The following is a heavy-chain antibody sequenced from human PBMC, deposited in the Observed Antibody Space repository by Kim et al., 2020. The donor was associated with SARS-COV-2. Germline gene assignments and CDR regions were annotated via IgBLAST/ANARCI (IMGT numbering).Heavy chain of an antibody. CDR1: GFTFSSYG. Sequence: GGSLRLSCAASGFTFSSYGMHWVRQAPGKGLEWVAVISYDGSNKYYADSVKGRFTISRDNSKNTLYLQMNSLRAEDTAVYYCAKDQRLLWFGEYLDWYFDLWGRGTLVTVSS. CDR3: AKDQRLLWFGEYLDWYFDL. CDR2: ISYDGSNK. J-gene: IGHJ2*01. V-gene: IGHV3-30*18. D-gene: IGHD3-10*01.